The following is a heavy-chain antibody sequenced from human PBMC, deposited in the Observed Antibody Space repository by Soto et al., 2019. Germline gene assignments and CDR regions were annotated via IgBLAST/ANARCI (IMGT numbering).Heavy chain of an antibody. Sequence: QVQLVQSGSEVKMPGSSVKVSCKTSGGTFSRHAINWVRQAPGQGLEWMGGIIPLFGTTNYAQTFKGRVTISADESTSTADMELSSLTPEDAAVYYCARAAIHGSSWYFWFDPWGQGTLVTVSS. CDR1: GGTFSRHA. V-gene: IGHV1-69*01. D-gene: IGHD6-13*01. CDR2: IIPLFGTT. J-gene: IGHJ5*02. CDR3: ARAAIHGSSWYFWFDP.